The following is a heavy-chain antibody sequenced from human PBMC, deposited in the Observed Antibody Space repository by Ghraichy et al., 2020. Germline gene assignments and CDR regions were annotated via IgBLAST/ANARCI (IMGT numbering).Heavy chain of an antibody. J-gene: IGHJ6*03. CDR2: THYSGTT. Sequence: SETLSLTCTVSGDSVSSGSHYWSWIRQHPGKGLEWIGYTHYSGTTYYYPSLRGRVTISLDTSENQFSLRLYSVTAADTAVYFCARDYCSGTDCSHPYYFYMDVWGKGTTVTVSS. CDR1: GDSVSSGSHY. D-gene: IGHD2-2*01. CDR3: ARDYCSGTDCSHPYYFYMDV. V-gene: IGHV4-31*03.